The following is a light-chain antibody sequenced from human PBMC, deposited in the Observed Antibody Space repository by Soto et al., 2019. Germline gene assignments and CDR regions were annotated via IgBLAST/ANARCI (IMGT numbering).Light chain of an antibody. CDR2: RAS. J-gene: IGKJ4*01. Sequence: EIVLTQSPGTLSLSPGERATLTCRASQSVSSSYLAWYQQKPGQAPRLLIYRASSRATGIPDRFSGSGSGTDFTLTISRLEPEDFAVYYCQQYASSPPIFGGGTKVEIK. CDR3: QQYASSPPI. CDR1: QSVSSSY. V-gene: IGKV3-20*01.